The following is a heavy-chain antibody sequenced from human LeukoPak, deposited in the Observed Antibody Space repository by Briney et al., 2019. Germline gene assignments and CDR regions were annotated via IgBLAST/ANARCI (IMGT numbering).Heavy chain of an antibody. CDR1: GGSISSYY. V-gene: IGHV4-59*08. CDR3: ARLRYSSRPYFDY. Sequence: PSETLSLTCTVSGGSISSYYWSWIRQPPGKGLEWIGYIYYSGSTNYNPSLKSRVTISVDTSKNQFSLKLSSVTAADTAVCYCARLRYSSRPYFDYWGQGTLVTVSS. D-gene: IGHD6-19*01. J-gene: IGHJ4*02. CDR2: IYYSGST.